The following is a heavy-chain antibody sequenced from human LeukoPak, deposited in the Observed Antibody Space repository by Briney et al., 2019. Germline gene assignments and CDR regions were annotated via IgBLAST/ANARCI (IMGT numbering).Heavy chain of an antibody. D-gene: IGHD2-2*01. V-gene: IGHV3-23*01. J-gene: IGHJ4*02. CDR1: GFTFSSYG. Sequence: GGTLRLSCAASGFTFSSYGMSWVRQAPGKGLEWVSAISGSGGSTYYADSVKGRFTISRDNSKNTLYLQMNSLRAEDTAVYYCAKDPRLGYCSSTSCYSGYYFDYWGQGTLVTVSS. CDR2: ISGSGGST. CDR3: AKDPRLGYCSSTSCYSGYYFDY.